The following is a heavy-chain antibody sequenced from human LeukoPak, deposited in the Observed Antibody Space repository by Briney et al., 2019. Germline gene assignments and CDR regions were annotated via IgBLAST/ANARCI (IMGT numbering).Heavy chain of an antibody. Sequence: PSQTLSLTCTVSGGSISSGSYYWSWIRQPAGKGLEWIGRIYTSGSTNYNPSLKSRVTISVDTSKNQFSLKLSSVTAADTAVYYCARAMVPYFDYWGQGTLVTVSS. CDR2: IYTSGST. V-gene: IGHV4-61*02. J-gene: IGHJ4*02. CDR1: GGSISSGSYY. D-gene: IGHD3-10*01. CDR3: ARAMVPYFDY.